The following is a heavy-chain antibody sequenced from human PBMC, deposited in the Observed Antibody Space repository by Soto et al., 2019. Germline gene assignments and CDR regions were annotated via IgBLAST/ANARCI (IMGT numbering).Heavy chain of an antibody. Sequence: SETLSLTCAVYGGSFSGYYWSWIRQPPGKGLEWIGEINHSGSTNYNPSLKSRVTISVDTSKNQFSLKLSSVTAADTAVYYCARLDPAPALRFLAAPYYYYGMDVWGKGPTVPVSS. V-gene: IGHV4-34*01. J-gene: IGHJ6*04. D-gene: IGHD3-3*01. CDR3: ARLDPAPALRFLAAPYYYYGMDV. CDR1: GGSFSGYY. CDR2: INHSGST.